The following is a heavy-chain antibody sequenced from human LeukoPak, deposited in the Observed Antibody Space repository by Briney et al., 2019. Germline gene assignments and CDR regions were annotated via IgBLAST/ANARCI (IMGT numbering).Heavy chain of an antibody. D-gene: IGHD6-13*01. CDR3: ARGGSSWYLDNWFDP. V-gene: IGHV1-18*01. CDR2: ISAYNGNT. CDR1: GYTFTSYG. Sequence: GASVKVSCKASGYTFTSYGISWVRQAPGQGLEWMGWISAYNGNTNYAQKLQGRVTMTTDTSTSTAYMELRSLRSDGTAVYYCARGGSSWYLDNWFDPWGQGTLVTVSS. J-gene: IGHJ5*02.